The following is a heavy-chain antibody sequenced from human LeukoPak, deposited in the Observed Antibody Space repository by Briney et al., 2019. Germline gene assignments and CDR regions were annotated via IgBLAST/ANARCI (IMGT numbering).Heavy chain of an antibody. CDR1: GFTFSDYY. CDR3: ARVDHYDFWSGYYFDY. J-gene: IGHJ4*02. CDR2: ISSSGSTI. D-gene: IGHD3-3*01. V-gene: IGHV3-11*04. Sequence: GGSLRLSCAASGFTFSDYYMSWIRQAPGKELEWVSYISSSGSTIYYADSVKGRFTISRDNAKNSLYLQMNSLRAGDTAVYYCARVDHYDFWSGYYFDYWGQGTLVTVSS.